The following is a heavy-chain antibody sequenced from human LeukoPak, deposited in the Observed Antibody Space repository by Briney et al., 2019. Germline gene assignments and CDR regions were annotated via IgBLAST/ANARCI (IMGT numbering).Heavy chain of an antibody. D-gene: IGHD3-10*01. J-gene: IGHJ4*02. V-gene: IGHV1-2*02. Sequence: ASVKVSCKASGYTFTGYYMHWVRQAPGQGLEWMGWINPNSGGTNYAQKFQGRVTMTRDTSISTAYMELSRLRSDDTAVYYCARASVLLWFGELLYLDYWGQGPLVTVSS. CDR2: INPNSGGT. CDR1: GYTFTGYY. CDR3: ARASVLLWFGELLYLDY.